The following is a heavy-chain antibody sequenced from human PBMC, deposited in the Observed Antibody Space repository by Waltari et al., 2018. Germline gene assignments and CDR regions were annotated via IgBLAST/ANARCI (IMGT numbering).Heavy chain of an antibody. CDR2: INSDGSST. CDR1: GVTFSSCG. V-gene: IGHV3-74*01. CDR3: ASARYSGTYYNDY. D-gene: IGHD1-26*01. J-gene: IGHJ4*02. Sequence: EVQLVESGGGLVQPGGSMRLSCAASGVTFSSCGMHWVRQAPGKGLVWVSRINSDGSSTSYADSVKGRFTISRDNAKNTLYLQMNSLRAEDTAVYYCASARYSGTYYNDYWGQGMLVTVSP.